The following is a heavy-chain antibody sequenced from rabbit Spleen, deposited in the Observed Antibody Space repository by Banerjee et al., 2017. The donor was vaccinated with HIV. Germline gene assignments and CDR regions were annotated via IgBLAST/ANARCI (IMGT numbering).Heavy chain of an antibody. V-gene: IGHV1S45*01. CDR3: ARDLAGAIGWNFGW. Sequence: QEQLVESGGGLVKPGASLTLTCKASSFSFSDRDVMCWVRQAPGKGLEWIACINAATGKPVYATWANGRFSISRTASTTVTLQMTSLTAADTATYLCARDLAGAIGWNFGWWGPGTLVTVS. CDR1: SFSFSDRDV. CDR2: INAATGKP. D-gene: IGHD4-1*01. J-gene: IGHJ4*01.